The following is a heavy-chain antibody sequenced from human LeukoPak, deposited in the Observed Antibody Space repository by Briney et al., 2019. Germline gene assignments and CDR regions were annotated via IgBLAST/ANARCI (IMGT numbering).Heavy chain of an antibody. CDR2: IIPIFGTA. D-gene: IGHD2-2*01. J-gene: IGHJ4*02. Sequence: ASVKVSCKASGGTFSRYAISWVRQAPGQGLEWMGGIIPIFGTANYAQKFQGRVTITTDESTSTAYMELSSLRSEDTAVYYCASSYCSSTSCHFDYWGQETLVTVSS. V-gene: IGHV1-69*05. CDR3: ASSYCSSTSCHFDY. CDR1: GGTFSRYA.